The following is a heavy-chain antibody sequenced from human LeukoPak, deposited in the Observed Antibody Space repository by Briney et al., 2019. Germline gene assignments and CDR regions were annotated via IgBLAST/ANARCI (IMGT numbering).Heavy chain of an antibody. J-gene: IGHJ4*02. CDR1: GYTFTGYY. D-gene: IGHD6-13*01. V-gene: IGHV1-18*04. CDR2: ISAYNGNT. Sequence: ASVKVSCKASGYTFTGYYMHWVRQAPGQGLEWMGWISAYNGNTNYAQKLQGRVTMTTDTSTSTAYMELRSLRSDDTAVYYCARESSSWYRVTVDYWGQGTLVTVSS. CDR3: ARESSSWYRVTVDY.